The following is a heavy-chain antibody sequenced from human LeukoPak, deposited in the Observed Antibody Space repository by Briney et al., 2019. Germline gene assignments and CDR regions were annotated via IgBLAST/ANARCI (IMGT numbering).Heavy chain of an antibody. J-gene: IGHJ6*02. CDR3: ARGARIAVAGTDYYYGMDV. CDR1: GGTFSSYA. Sequence: SVKVSCKASGGTFSSYAISWVRQAPGQGLEWMGRIIPIFGIANCAQKFQGRVTITADKSTSTAYMELSSLRSEDTAVYYCARGARIAVAGTDYYYGMDVWGQGTTVTVSS. CDR2: IIPIFGIA. D-gene: IGHD6-19*01. V-gene: IGHV1-69*04.